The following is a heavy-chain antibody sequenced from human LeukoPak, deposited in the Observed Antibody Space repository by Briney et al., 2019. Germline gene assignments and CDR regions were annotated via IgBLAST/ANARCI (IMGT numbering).Heavy chain of an antibody. D-gene: IGHD6-19*01. CDR3: ARDRRYCSGLSYMDV. CDR1: GGSFSGYY. J-gene: IGHJ6*03. Sequence: SETLSLTCAVYGGSFSGYYWSWIRQPPGKGLEWIGEIYHSGSTNYNPSLKSRVTISVDTSKNQFSLRLSSVTAADTAVYYCARDRRYCSGLSYMDVWGKGTTVTVSS. V-gene: IGHV4-34*01. CDR2: IYHSGST.